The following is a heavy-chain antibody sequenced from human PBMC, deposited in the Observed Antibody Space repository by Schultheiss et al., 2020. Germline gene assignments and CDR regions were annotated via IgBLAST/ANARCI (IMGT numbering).Heavy chain of an antibody. J-gene: IGHJ5*02. Sequence: SETLSLTCAVYGGSFSGYYWSWIRQPPGKGLEWIGEIYHSGSTNYNPSLKSRVTISADTSRNQFSLKLSSVNAADTAVYYCARERYDSSGYYLNWFDPWGQGTLVTVSS. D-gene: IGHD3-22*01. CDR2: IYHSGST. V-gene: IGHV4-34*01. CDR1: GGSFSGYY. CDR3: ARERYDSSGYYLNWFDP.